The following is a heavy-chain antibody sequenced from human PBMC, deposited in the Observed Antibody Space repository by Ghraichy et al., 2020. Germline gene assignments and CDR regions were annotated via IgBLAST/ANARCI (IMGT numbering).Heavy chain of an antibody. J-gene: IGHJ4*02. D-gene: IGHD5-24*01. CDR1: GGSISNGDYY. Sequence: LRLSCTVSGGSISNGDYYWSWIRQHPGKGLEWIGYIYYSGATYYNPSLKSRLSLSVDTSKNQFSLELSSVTAADTAVYYCARDRNGYNNNEYWGQGTLVTVSS. CDR3: ARDRNGYNNNEY. CDR2: IYYSGAT. V-gene: IGHV4-31*03.